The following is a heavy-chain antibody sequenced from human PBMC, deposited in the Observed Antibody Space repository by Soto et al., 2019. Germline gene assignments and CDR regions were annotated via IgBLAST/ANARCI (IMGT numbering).Heavy chain of an antibody. CDR2: ISGSSSST. CDR1: GFTFSDYA. D-gene: IGHD3-22*01. Sequence: PGGSLRLSCAASGFTFSDYAIIWIRQVPGKGLQWVSAISGSSSSTYYADSVKGRFTISRDNSKNTLYLLMNSLRAEDTAVFYCAKGKVLVVSELDYWGQGTLVTVSS. CDR3: AKGKVLVVSELDY. J-gene: IGHJ4*02. V-gene: IGHV3-23*01.